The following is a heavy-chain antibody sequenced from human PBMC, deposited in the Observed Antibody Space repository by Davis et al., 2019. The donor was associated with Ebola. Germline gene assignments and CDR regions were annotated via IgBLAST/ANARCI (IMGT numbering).Heavy chain of an antibody. J-gene: IGHJ6*02. Sequence: SGPTLVKPTETLTLTCTVSGFSLSNTLMGVSWIRQPPGKALEWLAHIFSNDEKSYSTSLKSRLTISKDTSKSQVVLTMTNMGPVDTATYYCARILTLNWKEAYYYYGMDVWGQGTTVTVSS. CDR3: ARILTLNWKEAYYYYGMDV. D-gene: IGHD1-1*01. V-gene: IGHV2-26*01. CDR2: IFSNDEK. CDR1: GFSLSNTLMG.